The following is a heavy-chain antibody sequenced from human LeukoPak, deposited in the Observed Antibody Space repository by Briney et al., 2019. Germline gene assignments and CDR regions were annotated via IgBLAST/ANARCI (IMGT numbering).Heavy chain of an antibody. CDR3: ATDIVVVPAAPYYFDY. CDR2: INPNSGGT. Sequence: ASVKVYCKASGYTFTGYYMHWVRQAPGQGLEWMGWINPNSGGTNYAQKFQGRVTMTRDTSISTAYMELSRLRSDDTAVYYCATDIVVVPAAPYYFDYWGQGTLVTVSS. D-gene: IGHD2-2*01. J-gene: IGHJ4*02. V-gene: IGHV1-2*02. CDR1: GYTFTGYY.